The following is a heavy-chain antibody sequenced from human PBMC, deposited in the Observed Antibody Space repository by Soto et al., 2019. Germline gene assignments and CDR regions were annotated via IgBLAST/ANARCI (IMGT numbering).Heavy chain of an antibody. D-gene: IGHD3-10*01. Sequence: PSETLSLTCTVSGGSVSSGSYYWSWIRQPPGKGLEWIGYIYYSGSTNYNPSLKSRVTISVDTTKNQFSLKLNSVTAADTAVYYCARDLTMVRGVIITYYGMDVWGQGTTVTVSS. CDR3: ARDLTMVRGVIITYYGMDV. J-gene: IGHJ6*02. V-gene: IGHV4-61*01. CDR1: GGSVSSGSYY. CDR2: IYYSGST.